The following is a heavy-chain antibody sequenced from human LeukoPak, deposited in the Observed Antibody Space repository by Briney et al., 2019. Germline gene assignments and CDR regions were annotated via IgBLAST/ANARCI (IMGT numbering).Heavy chain of an antibody. CDR2: IFWDDDE. CDR1: GLSVSTSGVG. CDR3: AHTRSGHGWFDP. D-gene: IGHD2-15*01. J-gene: IGHJ5*02. Sequence: KESGPTLVKPTQTLTLTCTLSGLSVSTSGVGVGWIRQPPGKALEWLALIFWDDDERYRPSLRSRLTITKDTSKTQVVLTMTNMDPVDTATYYCAHTRSGHGWFDPWGQGTLVTVSS. V-gene: IGHV2-5*02.